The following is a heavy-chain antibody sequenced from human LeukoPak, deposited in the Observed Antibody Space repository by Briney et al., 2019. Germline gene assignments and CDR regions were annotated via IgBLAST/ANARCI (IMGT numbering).Heavy chain of an antibody. V-gene: IGHV4-59*01. D-gene: IGHD6-19*01. J-gene: IGHJ4*02. Sequence: SETLSLTCTVSRDSINDYYWNWMRQPPGKGLEWIGYTSDSGNTYYNPSLKSRVTISVDTSKNQFSLKVTSATAADTAVYYCARWYDSGRYFDNWGRGTSVTVSS. CDR1: RDSINDYY. CDR3: ARWYDSGRYFDN. CDR2: TSDSGNT.